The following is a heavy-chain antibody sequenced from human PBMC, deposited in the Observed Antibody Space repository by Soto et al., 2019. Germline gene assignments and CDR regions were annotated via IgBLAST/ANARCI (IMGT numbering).Heavy chain of an antibody. J-gene: IGHJ4*02. CDR2: IYFRGTT. Sequence: SETLSLTCTVSGGSISSYYWSWIRQPPGKGLEWIGYIYFRGTTNYNPSLKSRITMSADTSKNQFSLKLNSVTAADTAVYYCARMNYYDTSGYPFDYWGQGMMVTVS. CDR1: GGSISSYY. D-gene: IGHD3-22*01. V-gene: IGHV4-59*01. CDR3: ARMNYYDTSGYPFDY.